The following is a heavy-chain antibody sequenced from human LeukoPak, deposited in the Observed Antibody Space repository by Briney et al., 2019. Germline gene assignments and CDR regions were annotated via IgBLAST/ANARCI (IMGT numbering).Heavy chain of an antibody. J-gene: IGHJ2*01. Sequence: GGSLRLSCAASGFSVSTNYMNWVRQAPGKGLEWVSILYSGSNTYYSDSVKGRFTISRDDSKNILFLHMTSLKAEDTAIYYCARVGDHFHWFLDLWGRGTLVGVSS. CDR3: ARVGDHFHWFLDL. D-gene: IGHD2-21*01. CDR1: GFSVSTNY. CDR2: LYSGSNT. V-gene: IGHV3-53*01.